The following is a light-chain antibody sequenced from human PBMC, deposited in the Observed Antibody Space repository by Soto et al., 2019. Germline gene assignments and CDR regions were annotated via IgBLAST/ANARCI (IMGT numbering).Light chain of an antibody. CDR3: QAYDYSLTAFV. J-gene: IGLJ3*02. V-gene: IGLV1-40*01. CDR1: NSNLGAGYD. Sequence: QSVLTQPPSVSGAPGQRVTISCTGNNSNLGAGYDVHWYQQFPGAAPKLVVFGNRNRPSGVPERFSGSKSGTSASLAITGLQAEDEADYYCQAYDYSLTAFVFGGGTKLTVL. CDR2: GNR.